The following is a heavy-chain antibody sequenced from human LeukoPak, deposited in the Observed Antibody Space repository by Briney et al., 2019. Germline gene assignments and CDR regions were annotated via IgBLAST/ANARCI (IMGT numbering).Heavy chain of an antibody. CDR2: INPNSGGT. CDR3: ATDLLAMVRGVIIRPIY. CDR1: EYTFTGYY. Sequence: ASVKVSCKASEYTFTGYYMHWVRQAPGQGLEWMGWINPNSGGTNYAQNFQGRVTMTRDTSISTVYMELSSLRSEDTAVYYCATDLLAMVRGVIIRPIYWGQGTLVTVSS. D-gene: IGHD3-10*01. V-gene: IGHV1-2*02. J-gene: IGHJ4*02.